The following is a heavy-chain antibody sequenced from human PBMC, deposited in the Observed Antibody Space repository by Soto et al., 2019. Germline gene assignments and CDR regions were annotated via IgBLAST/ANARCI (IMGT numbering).Heavy chain of an antibody. CDR2: INPDNGNT. CDR1: GYTFTRYT. D-gene: IGHD2-15*01. V-gene: IGHV1-3*01. CDR3: ARGIATGQLDP. J-gene: IGHJ5*02. Sequence: ASVKVSCKASGYTFTRYTMNWVRQAHGQRLEWMGWINPDNGNTKSSQKFQDRVIITRDTYASTAYMDLSSLRSEDTAVYYCARGIATGQLDPWGQGTLVTVSS.